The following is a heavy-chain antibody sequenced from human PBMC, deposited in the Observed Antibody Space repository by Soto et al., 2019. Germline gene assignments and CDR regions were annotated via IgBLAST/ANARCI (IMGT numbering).Heavy chain of an antibody. CDR2: IYTSGST. Sequence: PSETLSLTCSASGGSISSYYWSWIRQPAGKGLEWIGRIYTSGSTNYNPSLKSRVTMSVDTSKNQFSLKLSSVTAADTAVYYCARERRDGYNHRYYYGMDVWGQGTTVTVSS. V-gene: IGHV4-4*07. D-gene: IGHD5-12*01. J-gene: IGHJ6*02. CDR3: ARERRDGYNHRYYYGMDV. CDR1: GGSISSYY.